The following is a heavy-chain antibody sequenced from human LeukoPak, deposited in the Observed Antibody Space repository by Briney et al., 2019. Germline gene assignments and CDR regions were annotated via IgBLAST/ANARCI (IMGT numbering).Heavy chain of an antibody. D-gene: IGHD1-26*01. V-gene: IGHV4-59*08. CDR3: ARYSRIKGHFDY. J-gene: IGHJ4*02. CDR1: GGSVSSYY. CDR2: ISDSGST. Sequence: SETLSLTCTISGGSVSSYYWSWIRQPPGKGLEWIGYISDSGSTNYNPSLKSRLTISIDTSKNQFSLRLSSVTAADTAVYSCARYSRIKGHFDYWDQGTLVTVSS.